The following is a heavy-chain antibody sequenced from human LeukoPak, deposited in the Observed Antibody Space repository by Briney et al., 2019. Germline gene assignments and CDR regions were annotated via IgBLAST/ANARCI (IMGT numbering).Heavy chain of an antibody. CDR1: GGSIRSYY. CDR3: AKEGVMIFGVVLGYWFDP. J-gene: IGHJ5*02. D-gene: IGHD3-3*01. Sequence: SETLSLTCTVSGGSIRSYYWRWIRQPAGKGLEWIGRIYTSGSTNYNPSLKSRVTMSVDTSKNQFSLKLSSVTAADTTVYYCAKEGVMIFGVVLGYWFDPWGQGTLVTVSS. CDR2: IYTSGST. V-gene: IGHV4-4*07.